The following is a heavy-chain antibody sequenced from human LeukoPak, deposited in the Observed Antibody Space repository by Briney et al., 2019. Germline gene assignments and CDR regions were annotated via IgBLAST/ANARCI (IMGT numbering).Heavy chain of an antibody. CDR1: GGSFSGYY. CDR2: ISHSGST. J-gene: IGHJ2*01. Sequence: SETLSLTCAVYGGSFSGYYWSWIRQPPGKGLEWIGEISHSGSTNYNPSLKSRVTISVDTSKNQFSLKLSSVTAADTAVYYCARGGNTVRYFDFWGRGTLVTVSS. V-gene: IGHV4-34*01. D-gene: IGHD2-2*02. CDR3: ARGGNTVRYFDF.